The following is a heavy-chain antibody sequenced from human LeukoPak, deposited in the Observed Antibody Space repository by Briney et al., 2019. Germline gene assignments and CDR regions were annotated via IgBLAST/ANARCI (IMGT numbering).Heavy chain of an antibody. J-gene: IGHJ6*02. CDR1: GFTFSSYA. D-gene: IGHD6-19*01. V-gene: IGHV3-23*01. Sequence: GGSLRLSCAASGFTFSSYAMSWVRQAPGKGLEWVSAISGSGGSTYYVDSVKGRFTISRDNSKNTLYLQMNSLRAEDTAVYYCANLYSSGWYLRGYYYGMDIWGQGTTVTVSS. CDR3: ANLYSSGWYLRGYYYGMDI. CDR2: ISGSGGST.